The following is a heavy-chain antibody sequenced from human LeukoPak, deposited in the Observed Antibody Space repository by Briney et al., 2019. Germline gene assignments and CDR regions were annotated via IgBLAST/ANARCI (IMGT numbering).Heavy chain of an antibody. D-gene: IGHD5-24*01. CDR3: AKDRDGADRIIL. CDR2: LNPNTGHA. J-gene: IGHJ4*02. CDR1: AYDFTGYY. Sequence: GASVKVSCKVVAYDFTGYYIHWVRQAPGQGPEWMGRLNPNTGHAVYAFKFQGRVTITRDTSSSTAYMEVTRLTSDGTALYYCAKDRDGADRIILWGQGTLVTVSS. V-gene: IGHV1-2*06.